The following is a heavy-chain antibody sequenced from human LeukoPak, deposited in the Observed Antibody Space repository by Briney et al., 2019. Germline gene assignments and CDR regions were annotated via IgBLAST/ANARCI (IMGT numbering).Heavy chain of an antibody. CDR3: AKSGAMIVVVPFDY. Sequence: GGSLRLSCAASGFTFSSYAMSWVRQAPGKGLEWLSAISGSGGSTYYADSVKGRFTISRDNSKNTLYLQMNSLRAEDTAVYYCAKSGAMIVVVPFDYWGQGTLVTVSS. J-gene: IGHJ4*02. V-gene: IGHV3-23*01. CDR2: ISGSGGST. CDR1: GFTFSSYA. D-gene: IGHD3-22*01.